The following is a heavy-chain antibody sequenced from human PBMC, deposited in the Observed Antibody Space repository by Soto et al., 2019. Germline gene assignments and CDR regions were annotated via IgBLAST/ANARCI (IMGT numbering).Heavy chain of an antibody. Sequence: SETLSLTCAVYGGSFSGYYWSWIRQPPGKGLEWIGEINHSGSTNYNPSLKSRVTISVDTSKNQFSLKLSSVAAADTAVYYCARDRRLITMVRGVSLWFDPWGQGTLVTVS. CDR1: GGSFSGYY. D-gene: IGHD3-10*01. J-gene: IGHJ5*02. V-gene: IGHV4-34*01. CDR3: ARDRRLITMVRGVSLWFDP. CDR2: INHSGST.